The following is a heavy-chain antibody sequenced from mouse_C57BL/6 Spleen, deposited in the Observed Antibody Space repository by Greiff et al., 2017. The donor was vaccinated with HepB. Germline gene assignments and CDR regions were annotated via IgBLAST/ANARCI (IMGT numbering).Heavy chain of an antibody. CDR2: IHPNSGST. CDR3: ARSDDYDGYWYFDV. D-gene: IGHD2-4*01. V-gene: IGHV1-64*01. J-gene: IGHJ1*03. CDR1: GYTFTSYW. Sequence: QVQLKQPGAELVKPGASVKLSCKASGYTFTSYWMHWVKQRPGQGLEWIGMIHPNSGSTNYNEKFKSKATLTVDKSSSAAYMQLSSLTYEDSAVYYCARSDDYDGYWYFDVWGTGTTVTVSS.